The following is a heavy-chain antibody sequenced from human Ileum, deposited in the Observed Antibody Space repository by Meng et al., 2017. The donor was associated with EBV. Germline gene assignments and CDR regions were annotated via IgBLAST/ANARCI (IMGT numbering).Heavy chain of an antibody. Sequence: HVARQDSAAMLVNPPGTGYLTCAASGGSIISSKWWSWVRKSPGTGLEWIGEIYHHGTPNYNPSLKSRVTISVDTSKNKFFLNLTSLTAADTAVYYCARLDSSGYYFGGWFDPWGQGILVTVSS. CDR2: IYHHGTP. J-gene: IGHJ5*02. CDR1: GGSIISSKW. CDR3: ARLDSSGYYFGGWFDP. V-gene: IGHV4-4*03. D-gene: IGHD3-22*01.